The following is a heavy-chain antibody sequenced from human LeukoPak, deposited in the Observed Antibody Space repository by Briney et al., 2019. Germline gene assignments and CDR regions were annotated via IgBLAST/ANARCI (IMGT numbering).Heavy chain of an antibody. D-gene: IGHD1-14*01. Sequence: GGSLRLSCAASGFIFSSYSMNWVRQAAGKGLEGVSSVSISSSYIYYADSVKGRLTISRDNAKNSLYLQMNSLRAEDTAVYYRATDPTEGFDYWGQGTLVTVSS. CDR1: GFIFSSYS. CDR2: VSISSSYI. V-gene: IGHV3-21*01. CDR3: ATDPTEGFDY. J-gene: IGHJ4*02.